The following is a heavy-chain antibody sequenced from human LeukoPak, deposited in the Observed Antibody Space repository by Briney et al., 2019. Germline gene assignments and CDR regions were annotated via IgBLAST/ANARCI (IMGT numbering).Heavy chain of an antibody. V-gene: IGHV3-21*01. CDR3: ARGDGGSFDY. CDR2: ISGSSSYI. CDR1: GFTFSSYN. Sequence: GGSLRLSCAASGFTFSSYNMNWVRQAPGKGLEWVSSISGSSSYIFYADSVKGRFTISRDNAKNSLYLQMNSLRAEDTAVYYCARGDGGSFDYWGQGTLVTVSS. J-gene: IGHJ4*02. D-gene: IGHD2-21*02.